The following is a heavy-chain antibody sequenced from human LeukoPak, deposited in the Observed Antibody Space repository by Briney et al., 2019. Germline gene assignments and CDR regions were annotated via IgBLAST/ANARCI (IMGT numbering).Heavy chain of an antibody. CDR3: ARDHLAAWVVCGMDV. CDR1: GFTFSSYW. J-gene: IGHJ6*02. CDR2: INSDGSST. D-gene: IGHD6-6*01. Sequence: PGGSLRLSCAASGFTFSSYWMHWVRQAPGKGLVWVSRINSDGSSTSYADSVKGRFTISRDNAKNSLYLQMNSLRAEDTAVYYCARDHLAAWVVCGMDVWGQGTTVTVSS. V-gene: IGHV3-74*01.